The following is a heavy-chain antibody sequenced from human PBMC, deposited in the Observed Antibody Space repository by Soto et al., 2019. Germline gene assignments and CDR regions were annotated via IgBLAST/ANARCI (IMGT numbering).Heavy chain of an antibody. CDR3: ATDHRRMHDGDYYDY. Sequence: PGGSLRLSCAASGFTFSSYAMSWVRQAPGKGLEWVSAISGSGGSTYYADSVKGRFTISRDNSKNTLYLQMNSLRAEDTAVYYCATDHRRMHDGDYYDYWGQGTLVTVSS. J-gene: IGHJ4*02. D-gene: IGHD4-17*01. V-gene: IGHV3-23*01. CDR1: GFTFSSYA. CDR2: ISGSGGST.